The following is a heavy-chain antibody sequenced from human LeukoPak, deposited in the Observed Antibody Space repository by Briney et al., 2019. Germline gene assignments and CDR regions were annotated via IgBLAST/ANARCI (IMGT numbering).Heavy chain of an antibody. V-gene: IGHV1-58*02. CDR3: AALMVRGAVGAFDI. CDR1: GFTFTSSA. Sequence: PVKVSCKASGFTFTSSAMQWVRQARGQRLEWIGWIVVGSGNTNYAQKFQERVTITRDMSTSTAYMELSSLRSEDTAVYYCAALMVRGAVGAFDIWGQGTMVTVSS. CDR2: IVVGSGNT. J-gene: IGHJ3*02. D-gene: IGHD3-10*01.